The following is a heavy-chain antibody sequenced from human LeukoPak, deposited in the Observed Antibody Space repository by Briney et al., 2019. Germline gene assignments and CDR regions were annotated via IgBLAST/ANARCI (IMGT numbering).Heavy chain of an antibody. CDR3: AKDLTGYSSGWDPGYFDY. V-gene: IGHV3-9*01. D-gene: IGHD6-19*01. CDR2: ISWNSGSI. CDR1: GFTFDDYA. Sequence: GGSLRLSCAASGFTFDDYAMHWVRHAPGKGLEWASGISWNSGSIGYADSVKGRFTISRDNAKNSLYLQMNSLRAEDTALYYCAKDLTGYSSGWDPGYFDYWGQGTLVTVSS. J-gene: IGHJ4*02.